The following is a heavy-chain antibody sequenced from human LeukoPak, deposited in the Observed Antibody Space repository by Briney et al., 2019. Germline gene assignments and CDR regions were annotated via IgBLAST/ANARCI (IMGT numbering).Heavy chain of an antibody. CDR1: GYTFTGYY. D-gene: IGHD6-13*01. J-gene: IGHJ4*02. Sequence: ASVKVSRKASGYTFTGYYMHWVRQAPGQGLEWMGWINPNSGGTNYAQKFQGRVTMTRDTSISTAYMELSSLRSEDTAVYYCARDLAADGRVPDYWGQGTLVTVSS. CDR2: INPNSGGT. V-gene: IGHV1-2*02. CDR3: ARDLAADGRVPDY.